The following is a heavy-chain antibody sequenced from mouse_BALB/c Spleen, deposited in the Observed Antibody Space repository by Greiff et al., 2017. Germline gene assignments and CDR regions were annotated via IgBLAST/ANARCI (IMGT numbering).Heavy chain of an antibody. V-gene: IGHV2-2*02. J-gene: IGHJ4*01. CDR3: ARRANWDGYYAMDY. CDR1: GFSLTSYG. Sequence: QVHVKQSGPGLVQPSQSLSITCTVSGFSLTSYGVHWVRQSPGKGLEWLGVIWSGGSTDYNAAFISRLSISKDNSKSQVFFKMNSLQANDTAIYYCARRANWDGYYAMDYWGQGTSVTVSS. CDR2: IWSGGST. D-gene: IGHD4-1*01.